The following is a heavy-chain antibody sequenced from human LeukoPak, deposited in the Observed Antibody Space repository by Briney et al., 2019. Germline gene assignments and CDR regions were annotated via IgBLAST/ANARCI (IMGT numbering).Heavy chain of an antibody. CDR1: GGTFSNYA. CDR2: IIPIFDTA. Sequence: SVKVSCKASGGTFSNYAISWVRQAPGQGLEWMGGIIPIFDTADYAQKFQGSLTITADESTSTAYMELSSLRAEDTAVYYCARDLVGSHTSYSSGAWDYWGQGALVTVSS. V-gene: IGHV1-69*01. D-gene: IGHD3-9*01. CDR3: ARDLVGSHTSYSSGAWDY. J-gene: IGHJ4*02.